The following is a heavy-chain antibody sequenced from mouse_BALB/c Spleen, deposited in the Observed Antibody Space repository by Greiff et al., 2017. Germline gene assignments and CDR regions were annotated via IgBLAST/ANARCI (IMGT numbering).Heavy chain of an antibody. J-gene: IGHJ1*01. CDR1: GFTFSSYG. D-gene: IGHD4-1*01. V-gene: IGHV5-6-3*01. CDR2: INSNGGST. CDR3: ARNWDWYFDV. Sequence: EVKLVESGGGLMQPGGSLKLSCAASGFTFSSYGMSWVRQTPDKRLELVATINSNGGSTYYPDSVKGRFTISRDNAKNTLYLQMSSLKSEDTAMYYCARNWDWYFDVWGAGTTVTVSS.